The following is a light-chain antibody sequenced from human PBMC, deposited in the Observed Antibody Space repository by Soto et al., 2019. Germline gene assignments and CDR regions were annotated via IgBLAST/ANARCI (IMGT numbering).Light chain of an antibody. CDR2: GTT. Sequence: QAVVTQEPSLTVSPGGTGTLTCASSIGAVTSGYYANWFQQKPGQAPRSLIYGTTNKHSWTPARFSGSLLGGKAALTLSGVQHEDEAEYYCLLYSGGALHWVFGGGTKLTVL. J-gene: IGLJ3*02. CDR3: LLYSGGALHWV. V-gene: IGLV7-43*01. CDR1: IGAVTSGYY.